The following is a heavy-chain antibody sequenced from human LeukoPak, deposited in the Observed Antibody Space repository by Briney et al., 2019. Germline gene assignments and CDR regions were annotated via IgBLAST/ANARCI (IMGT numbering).Heavy chain of an antibody. CDR3: AKGGYSYGYLGYYYGMDV. V-gene: IGHV3-9*01. CDR2: ISWNSGSI. J-gene: IGHJ6*02. Sequence: PGWSLGLSCAASRFTFEHYAMHWVRQAPGKGLEWVSGISWNSGSIGYADSVKGRFTISRDNAKNSLYLQMNSLRAEDTALYYCAKGGYSYGYLGYYYGMDVWGQGTTVTVSS. D-gene: IGHD5-18*01. CDR1: RFTFEHYA.